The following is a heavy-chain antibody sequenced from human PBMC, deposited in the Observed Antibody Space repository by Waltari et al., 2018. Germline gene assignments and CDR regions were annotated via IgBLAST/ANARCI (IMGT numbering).Heavy chain of an antibody. CDR3: TRVLVRETFFSGSYSYYYYGMDV. J-gene: IGHJ6*02. D-gene: IGHD1-26*01. CDR1: GFTFGDYA. V-gene: IGHV3-49*03. CDR2: IRSKAYGGTT. Sequence: EVQLVESGGGLVQPGRSLRLSCTASGFTFGDYAMSWFRQAPGKGLGWVGCIRSKAYGGTTEYAASVKGRFTISRDDSKSIAYLQMNSLKTEDTAVYYCTRVLVRETFFSGSYSYYYYGMDVWGQGTTVTVSS.